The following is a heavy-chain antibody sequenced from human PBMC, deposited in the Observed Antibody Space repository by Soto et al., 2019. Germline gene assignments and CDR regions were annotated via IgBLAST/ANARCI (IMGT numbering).Heavy chain of an antibody. Sequence: EVQLLESGGGLVQPGGSLRLSCAASGFTFSTYAMSWVRQAPGKGLEWVSGISGSGGSTTYADSVKGWFTISKDNSKNTLYLQMNSLTVEDTAVYYCARRAAGGTSCFDYWGQGTLVTVSS. V-gene: IGHV3-23*01. CDR1: GFTFSTYA. J-gene: IGHJ4*02. CDR2: ISGSGGST. CDR3: ARRAAGGTSCFDY. D-gene: IGHD6-13*01.